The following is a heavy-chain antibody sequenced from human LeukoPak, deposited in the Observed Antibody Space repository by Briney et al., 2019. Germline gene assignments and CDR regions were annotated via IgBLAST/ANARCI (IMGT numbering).Heavy chain of an antibody. J-gene: IGHJ4*02. D-gene: IGHD1-1*01. V-gene: IGHV4-39*01. CDR1: GGSIIRSNYY. CDR3: ATHVDATRGYYFES. Sequence: SETLSLTCSVSGGSIIRSNYYWGWIRQPPGKGLERIGTVYYSGSTNYNPSLKSRVTISVDTSKNQFSLKLSSVTAADTAIYYCATHVDATRGYYFESWGQGTLVTVSS. CDR2: VYYSGST.